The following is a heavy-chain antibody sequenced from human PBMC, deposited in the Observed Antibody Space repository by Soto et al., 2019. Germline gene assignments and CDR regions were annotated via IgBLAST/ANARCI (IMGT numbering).Heavy chain of an antibody. Sequence: QVQLVQSGAEEKKPGASVKVSCKASGYTFSTYAMHWVRQAPGQRLEWMGWINAGNGNTKYSQKCQGRVTITRDTSASTAYMELSSLRSEDTAVYYCARAPSGWYFDLWGRGTLVTVSS. J-gene: IGHJ2*01. CDR2: INAGNGNT. CDR1: GYTFSTYA. CDR3: ARAPSGWYFDL. V-gene: IGHV1-3*05.